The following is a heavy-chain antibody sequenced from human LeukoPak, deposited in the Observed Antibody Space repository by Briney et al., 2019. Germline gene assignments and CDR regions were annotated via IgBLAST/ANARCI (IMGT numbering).Heavy chain of an antibody. J-gene: IGHJ4*02. CDR2: INPNSGGT. V-gene: IGHV1-2*02. CDR3: ARDYVHYDYVWGSYRLNY. Sequence: GASVKVSCKASGYTFTGYYMHWVRQAPGQGLEWMGWINPNSGGTNYAQKFQGRVTMTRDTSISTAYMELSRLRSDDTAVYYCARDYVHYDYVWGSYRLNYRGQGTLVTVSS. D-gene: IGHD3-16*02. CDR1: GYTFTGYY.